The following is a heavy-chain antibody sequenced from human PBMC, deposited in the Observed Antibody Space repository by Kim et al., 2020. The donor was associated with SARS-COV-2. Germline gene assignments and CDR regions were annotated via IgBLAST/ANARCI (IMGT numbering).Heavy chain of an antibody. CDR3: ARAPTPAQRAYYFDY. V-gene: IGHV3-74*01. J-gene: IGHJ4*02. Sequence: ADSVRGRFAISRDNGKNTLFLQMNSLSVEDTAVYYCARAPTPAQRAYYFDYWGQGTLVTVSS.